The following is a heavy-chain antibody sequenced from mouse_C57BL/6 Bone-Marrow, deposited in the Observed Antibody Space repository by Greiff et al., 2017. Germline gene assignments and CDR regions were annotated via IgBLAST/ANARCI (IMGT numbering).Heavy chain of an antibody. CDR1: GYTFTDYE. D-gene: IGHD2-3*01. V-gene: IGHV1-15*01. J-gene: IGHJ4*01. Sequence: QVQLKQSGAELVRPGASVTLSCKASGYTFTDYEMHWVKQTPVHGLEWIGAIDPETGGTAYNQKFTGQAILTADKSSSTAYMELRSLTSEDSAVYYCTNYDGYYDYAMDYWGQGTSVTVSS. CDR3: TNYDGYYDYAMDY. CDR2: IDPETGGT.